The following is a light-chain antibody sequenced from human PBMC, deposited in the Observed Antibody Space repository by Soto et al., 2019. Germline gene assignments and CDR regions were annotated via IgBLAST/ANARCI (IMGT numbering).Light chain of an antibody. CDR1: TSNIGSNY. V-gene: IGLV1-47*02. CDR2: TDN. CDR3: QSYESASEV. J-gene: IGLJ2*01. Sequence: QSVLTQPPSASGTPGQRVTISCSGSTSNIGSNYVYWYQHLPGTAPKLLIYTDNQRPSGVPDRFSGSKSGTSASLAISGLQVEDEADYYCQSYESASEVFGGGTKVTVL.